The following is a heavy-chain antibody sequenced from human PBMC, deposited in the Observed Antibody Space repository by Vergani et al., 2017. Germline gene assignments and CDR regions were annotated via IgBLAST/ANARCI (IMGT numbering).Heavy chain of an antibody. CDR2: IKSKTDGGTT. CDR3: ARAGDILTGYYKRPEY. J-gene: IGHJ4*02. CDR1: GFTFSNAW. D-gene: IGHD3-9*01. V-gene: IGHV3-15*01. Sequence: EVQLVESGGGLVKPGGSLRLSCAASGFTFSNAWMSWVRQAPGTGLEWVGRIKSKTDGGTTDYAAPVKGRFTISRDDSKNTLYLQMNSLKTEDTAVYYCARAGDILTGYYKRPEYWGQGTLVTVSS.